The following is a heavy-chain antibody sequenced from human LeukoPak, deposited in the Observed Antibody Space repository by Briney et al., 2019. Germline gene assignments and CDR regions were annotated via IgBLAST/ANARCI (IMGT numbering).Heavy chain of an antibody. J-gene: IGHJ4*02. CDR2: IIPIFGTA. CDR3: ARSMEDYYDSSGYYYFDY. D-gene: IGHD3-22*01. V-gene: IGHV1-69*06. Sequence: SVKVSCKASGGTFSSYAISWVRQAPGRGLEWMGGIIPIFGTANYAQKFQGRVTITADKSTSTAYMELSSLRSEDTAVYYCARSMEDYYDSSGYYYFDYWGQGTLVTVSS. CDR1: GGTFSSYA.